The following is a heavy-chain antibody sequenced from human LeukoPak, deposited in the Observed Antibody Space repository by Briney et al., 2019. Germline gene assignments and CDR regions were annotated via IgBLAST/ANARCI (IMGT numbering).Heavy chain of an antibody. D-gene: IGHD2/OR15-2a*01. CDR2: IDPDGNT. V-gene: IGHV3-74*01. J-gene: IGHJ3*02. CDR3: ASFRNTDI. CDR1: GLTFSTYW. Sequence: QSGGSLRLSCAASGLTFSTYWMHWVRQAPGKGLVWVSRIDPDGNTVYADPVRGRFTVSRDNAKNTLYLQMNSLRVEDTAVYYCASFRNTDIWGQGTTVTVSP.